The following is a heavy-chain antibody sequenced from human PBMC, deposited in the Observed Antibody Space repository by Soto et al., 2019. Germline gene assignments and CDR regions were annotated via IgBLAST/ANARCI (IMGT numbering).Heavy chain of an antibody. CDR3: ASRIAVAGTDY. V-gene: IGHV5-10-1*01. CDR2: IDPSDSYT. J-gene: IGHJ4*02. Sequence: VQLVQSGAEVKKPGESLRISCKGSGYSFTSYWITWVRQMPGKGLEWMGRIDPSDSYTYFSPSFQGHVTISAAKSISTAYLQWSSLKASDTAMYYCASRIAVAGTDYWGQGTLVTVSS. D-gene: IGHD6-19*01. CDR1: GYSFTSYW.